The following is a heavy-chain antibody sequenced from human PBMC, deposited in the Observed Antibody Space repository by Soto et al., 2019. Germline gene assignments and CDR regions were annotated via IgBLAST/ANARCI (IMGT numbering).Heavy chain of an antibody. CDR1: GYTFSSYD. J-gene: IGHJ6*03. D-gene: IGHD6-6*01. CDR3: ARRLSSSTYYYYLDV. Sequence: QVQLVQSGAEVKKPGASVKVSCKASGYTFSSYDIIWVRQATGQGREWMGWMNPNSGHAGFAQKFQGRVTLTRNTSISTAYMELSSLRSEDTAVYFCARRLSSSTYYYYLDVWGKGTTVTVSS. CDR2: MNPNSGHA. V-gene: IGHV1-8*01.